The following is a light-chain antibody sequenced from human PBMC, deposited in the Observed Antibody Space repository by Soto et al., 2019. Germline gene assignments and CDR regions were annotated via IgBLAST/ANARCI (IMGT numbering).Light chain of an antibody. CDR2: AAS. CDR1: QSVSSN. Sequence: EIVMTQSPATLSVSPGERATLSCRASQSVSSNLAWYQQKPGQAPRLLIYAASSRATGIPNRFSGSGSGTDFTLSISGLEPEDFAVYYCHHYATSSRTFGQGTKV. J-gene: IGKJ1*01. V-gene: IGKV3-20*01. CDR3: HHYATSSRT.